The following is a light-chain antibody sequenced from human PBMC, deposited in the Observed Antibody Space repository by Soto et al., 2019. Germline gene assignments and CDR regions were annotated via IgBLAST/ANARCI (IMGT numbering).Light chain of an antibody. V-gene: IGLV1-44*01. CDR3: AAWDASLGGFYV. CDR2: SNN. CDR1: RSSIGSNT. J-gene: IGLJ1*01. Sequence: QSVLTQPPSASGTPGQRVTISCSGSRSSIGSNTVNWCQHLPGTAPKLLIYSNNHRPSGVPDRFSASKTGASASLAISGLQSEDEGDYYCAAWDASLGGFYVFGTGTRSPS.